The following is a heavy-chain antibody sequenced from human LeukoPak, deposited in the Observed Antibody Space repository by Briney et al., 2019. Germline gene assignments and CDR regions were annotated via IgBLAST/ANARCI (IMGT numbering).Heavy chain of an antibody. Sequence: PGGSLRLSCAASGFTFSSYSMNWVRQALGKGLEWVSSISSSSSYIYYADSVKGRFTISRDNAKNSLYLQMNSLRAEDTAVYYCARVSDCSGGSCYQFDYWGQGTLVTVSS. V-gene: IGHV3-21*01. CDR2: ISSSSSYI. CDR3: ARVSDCSGGSCYQFDY. CDR1: GFTFSSYS. J-gene: IGHJ4*02. D-gene: IGHD2-15*01.